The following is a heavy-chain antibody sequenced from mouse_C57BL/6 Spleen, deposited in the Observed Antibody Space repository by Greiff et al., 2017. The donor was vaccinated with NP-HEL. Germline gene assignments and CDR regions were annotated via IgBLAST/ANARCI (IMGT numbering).Heavy chain of an antibody. CDR1: GYAFSSSW. CDR3: ATIYYDCDPLDY. J-gene: IGHJ2*01. Sequence: VQLQQSGPELVKPGASVKISCKASGYAFSSSWMNWVKQRPGKGLEWIGRIYPGDGDTNYNGKFKGKATLTADKTSSTAYMQLSSLTSEDSAVYVCATIYYDCDPLDYWGQGTTLTVSS. CDR2: IYPGDGDT. D-gene: IGHD2-4*01. V-gene: IGHV1-82*01.